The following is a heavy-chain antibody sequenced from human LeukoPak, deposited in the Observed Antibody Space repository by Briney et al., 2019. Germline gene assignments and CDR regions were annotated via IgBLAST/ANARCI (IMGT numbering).Heavy chain of an antibody. CDR1: GFTFDDYA. CDR3: AKDNGYGPDY. V-gene: IGHV3-43*02. Sequence: GGSLRLSCAASGFTFDDYAMHWVRQTPGKGLEWVSLISGDGGRTYYADSVKGRFTISRDNSKNSLYLQMNSLRTEDTALYYCAKDNGYGPDYWGQGTLVTVSS. J-gene: IGHJ4*02. D-gene: IGHD5-18*01. CDR2: ISGDGGRT.